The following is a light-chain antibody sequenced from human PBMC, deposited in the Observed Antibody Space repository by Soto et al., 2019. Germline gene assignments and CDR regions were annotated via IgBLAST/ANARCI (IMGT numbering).Light chain of an antibody. CDR3: QQYKDYSGFT. V-gene: IGKV1-5*03. J-gene: IGKJ3*01. Sequence: DIQMTQSPSTLSASVGDRVTITCRASQSISDWLAWYQQKPGKAPKLLIYKASSLESGAPSRFSGSGSGTEFTLTISSLQPDDFATYYCQQYKDYSGFTFGPGTKVDFK. CDR1: QSISDW. CDR2: KAS.